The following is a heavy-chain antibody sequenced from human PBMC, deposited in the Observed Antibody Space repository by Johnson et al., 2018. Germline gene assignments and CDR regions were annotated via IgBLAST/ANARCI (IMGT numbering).Heavy chain of an antibody. D-gene: IGHD4-17*01. CDR2: ISYDRNNK. V-gene: IGHV3-30*03. CDR3: AREISDGDYASGLDV. Sequence: VQLVETGGGVVQPGRSLRLSCAASGFTFSNYGMHWVRQAPGKGLEWVAAISYDRNNKYYADFVKGRFTISRDNSKNTMFLQMNSLRAEDTAVYFCAREISDGDYASGLDVWGQGTTVTV. J-gene: IGHJ6*02. CDR1: GFTFSNYG.